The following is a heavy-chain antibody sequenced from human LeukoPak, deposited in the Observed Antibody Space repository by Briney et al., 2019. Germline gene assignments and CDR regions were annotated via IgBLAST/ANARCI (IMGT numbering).Heavy chain of an antibody. J-gene: IGHJ4*02. V-gene: IGHV4-39*01. CDR1: GGSISSDSYY. Sequence: SETLSLTCTVSGGSISSDSYYWGWIRQPPGKGLEWIGSIYYSGSTYYNPSLKSRVTVSVDTSKNQFSLKLSSMTAADTAVYYCARVQSSSWYQADYWGQGTLVTVSS. D-gene: IGHD6-13*01. CDR3: ARVQSSSWYQADY. CDR2: IYYSGST.